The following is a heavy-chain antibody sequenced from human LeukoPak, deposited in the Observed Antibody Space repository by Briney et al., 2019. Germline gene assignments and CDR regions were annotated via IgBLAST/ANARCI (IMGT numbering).Heavy chain of an antibody. D-gene: IGHD6-13*01. CDR1: GFTFSNYA. V-gene: IGHV3-48*01. J-gene: IGHJ2*01. CDR3: ARVDIAAEDWYFDL. CDR2: ISSSGSTI. Sequence: PGGSLRLSCAASGFTFSNYAMHWVRQAPGKGLEWVSYISSSGSTIYYADSVKGRFTISRDSAKNSLYLQMNSLRAGDTAVYYCARVDIAAEDWYFDLWGRGTLVTVSS.